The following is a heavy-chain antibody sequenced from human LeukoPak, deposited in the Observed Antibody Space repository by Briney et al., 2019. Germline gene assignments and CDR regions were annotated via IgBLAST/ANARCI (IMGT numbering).Heavy chain of an antibody. J-gene: IGHJ6*02. CDR3: ARDGPSITIFGVVTPYGMDV. CDR2: IYYSGST. V-gene: IGHV4-39*07. D-gene: IGHD3-3*01. CDR1: GGSISSSSYY. Sequence: SETLSLTCTVSGGSISSSSYYWGWIRQPPGKGLEWIGSIYYSGSTYYNPSLKSRVTMSVDTSKNQFSLKLSSVTAADTAVYYCARDGPSITIFGVVTPYGMDVWGQGTTVTVSS.